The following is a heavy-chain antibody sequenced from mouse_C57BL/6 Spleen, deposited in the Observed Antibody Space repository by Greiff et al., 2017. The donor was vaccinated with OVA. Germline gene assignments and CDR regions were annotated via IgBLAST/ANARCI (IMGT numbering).Heavy chain of an antibody. D-gene: IGHD1-1*01. CDR3: ARDRDYDYFDY. CDR2: ISYDGSN. J-gene: IGHJ2*01. CDR1: GYSITSGYY. Sequence: EVHLVESGPGLVKPSQSLSLTCSVTGYSITSGYYWNWIRQFPGNKLEWMGYISYDGSNNYNPSLKNRISITRDTSKNQFFLKLNSVTTEDTATYYCARDRDYDYFDYWGQGTTLTVSS. V-gene: IGHV3-6*01.